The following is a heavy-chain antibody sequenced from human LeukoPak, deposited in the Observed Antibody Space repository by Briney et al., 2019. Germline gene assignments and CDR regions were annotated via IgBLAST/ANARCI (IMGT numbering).Heavy chain of an antibody. V-gene: IGHV1-24*01. CDR1: GYSLTELS. Sequence: GASVKVSCKVSGYSLTELSMHWVRQAPGKGLEWVGGFSPGDGETIYAQRLQGRVTMTEATSTDTAYMELRSLTYEDTAVYYCATRLGEFSSRDAFNIWGQGTMVTVSS. CDR3: ATRLGEFSSRDAFNI. J-gene: IGHJ3*02. D-gene: IGHD3-16*02. CDR2: FSPGDGET.